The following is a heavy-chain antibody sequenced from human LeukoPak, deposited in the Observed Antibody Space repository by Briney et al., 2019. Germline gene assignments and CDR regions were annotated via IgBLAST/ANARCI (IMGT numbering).Heavy chain of an antibody. CDR2: IWYDGSNK. CDR3: AKVGIRISLIVVVFTTADDWYFDL. D-gene: IGHD3-22*01. V-gene: IGHV3-33*06. CDR1: GFTFNSYV. Sequence: GGSLRLSCAASGFTFNSYVMHWVRQAPGKGLEWVAVIWYDGSNKYYADSVKGRFTISRDNSKNTLYLQMDSLRAEDTAVYYCAKVGIRISLIVVVFTTADDWYFDLWGRGTLVTVSS. J-gene: IGHJ2*01.